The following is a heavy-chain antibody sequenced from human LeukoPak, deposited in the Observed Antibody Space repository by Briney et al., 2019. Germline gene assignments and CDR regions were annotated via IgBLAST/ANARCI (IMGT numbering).Heavy chain of an antibody. CDR2: INPSGGT. CDR1: GYTFTSYY. D-gene: IGHD3-16*01. V-gene: IGHV1-2*02. Sequence: ASVKVSCKASGYTFTSYYMHWVRQAPGQGLEWMGIINPSGGTNYAQKFQGRVTMTRDTSISTAYMELSRLRSDDTAVYYCLGEQPNGIDYWGQGTLVTVSS. J-gene: IGHJ4*02. CDR3: LGEQPNGIDY.